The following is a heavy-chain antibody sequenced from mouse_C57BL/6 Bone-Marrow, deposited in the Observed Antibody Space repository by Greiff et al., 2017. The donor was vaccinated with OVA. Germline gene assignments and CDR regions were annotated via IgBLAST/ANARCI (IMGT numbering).Heavy chain of an antibody. CDR3: AIIRGTWFAY. V-gene: IGHV2-6*01. Sequence: VKLVESGPGLVAPSQSLSITCTVSGFSLTSYGVDWVRQSPGKGLEWLGVIWGVGSTNYNSALKSRLSISKDNSKSQVFLKMNSLQTDDTAMYYCAIIRGTWFAYWGQGTLVTVSA. CDR1: GFSLTSYG. CDR2: IWGVGST. J-gene: IGHJ3*01.